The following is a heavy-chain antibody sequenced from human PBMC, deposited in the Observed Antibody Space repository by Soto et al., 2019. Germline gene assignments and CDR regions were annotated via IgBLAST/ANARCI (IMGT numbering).Heavy chain of an antibody. Sequence: PGGSLRLSCAASGFTFSDYYMSWIRQAPGKGLEWVSYISSSSSYTNYADSVKGRFTISRDNAKNSLYLQMNSLRAEDTAVYYCSRVHTSGELGDYYYGMDVWGQGTTVTVSS. V-gene: IGHV3-11*06. CDR2: ISSSSSYT. D-gene: IGHD3-10*01. CDR1: GFTFSDYY. CDR3: SRVHTSGELGDYYYGMDV. J-gene: IGHJ6*02.